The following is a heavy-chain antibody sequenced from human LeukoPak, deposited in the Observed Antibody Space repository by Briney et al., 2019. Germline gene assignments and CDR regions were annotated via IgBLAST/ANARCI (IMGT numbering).Heavy chain of an antibody. V-gene: IGHV4-59*01. CDR2: IYYSGST. D-gene: IGHD6-6*01. CDR1: GGSISSYY. J-gene: IGHJ3*02. CDR3: ARDHRAFEYSSPEDAFDI. Sequence: SETLSLTCTVSGGSISSYYWSWIRQPPGKGLEWIGYIYYSGSTNYNPSLKSRVTISVDTSKNQFSLKLSSVTAADTAVYYCARDHRAFEYSSPEDAFDIWGQGTMVTVSS.